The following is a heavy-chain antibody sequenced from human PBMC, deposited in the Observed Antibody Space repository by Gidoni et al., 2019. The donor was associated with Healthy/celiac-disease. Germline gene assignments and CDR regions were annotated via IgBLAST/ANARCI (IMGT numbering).Heavy chain of an antibody. CDR3: ARDVNYYGSGSYYYYYYGMDV. CDR2: IYYSGST. Sequence: QLQLQESGPGLVKPSETLSLTCTVSGGSISSSSYYLGWIRQPPGKGLEWIGSIYYSGSTYYNPSLKSRVTISVDTSKNQFSLKLSSVTAADTAVYYCARDVNYYGSGSYYYYYYGMDVWGQGTTVTVSS. V-gene: IGHV4-39*07. J-gene: IGHJ6*02. D-gene: IGHD3-10*01. CDR1: GGSISSSSYY.